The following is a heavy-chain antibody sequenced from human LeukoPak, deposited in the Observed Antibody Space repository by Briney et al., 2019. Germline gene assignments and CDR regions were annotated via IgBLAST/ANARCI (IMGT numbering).Heavy chain of an antibody. CDR1: GFTLNSYS. J-gene: IGHJ4*02. V-gene: IGHV3-48*02. Sequence: PGGSLRLSCVVSGFTLNSYSMNWVRQAPGKGLEWVSYFGWSGTTILYADSVRGRFTVSRDSAKNSLYLQMNSLRDEDSALYYCARDSGSGWSNDYWAREPWSPSPQ. CDR3: ARDSGSGWSNDY. CDR2: FGWSGTTI. D-gene: IGHD6-19*01.